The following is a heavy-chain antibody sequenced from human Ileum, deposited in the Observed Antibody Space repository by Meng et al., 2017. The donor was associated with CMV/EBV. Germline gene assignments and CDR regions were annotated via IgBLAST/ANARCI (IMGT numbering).Heavy chain of an antibody. J-gene: IGHJ5*01. CDR2: INSDATST. D-gene: IGHD5-12*01. CDR3: TRGQSGYGRFDS. V-gene: IGHV3-74*01. Sequence: SCAASGVIFSSHWMHWVRQAPGKGLVWVSRINSDATSTSYADSVKGRFTITRDNAKDTLYLQMNSLRDEDMGVYYCTRGQSGYGRFDSWGQGTLVTVSS. CDR1: GVIFSSHW.